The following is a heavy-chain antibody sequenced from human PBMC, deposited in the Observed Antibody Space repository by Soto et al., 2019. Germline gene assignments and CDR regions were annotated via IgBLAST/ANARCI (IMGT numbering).Heavy chain of an antibody. J-gene: IGHJ4*01. V-gene: IGHV4-38-2*02. CDR2: AYYSVTT. CDR1: GFSISSGHY. Sequence: ASETLSLTCDVSGFSISSGHYWGWIRQPPGKGLEWIGSAYYSVTTYYNPSLKGRVTISIDTSKNQFSLKLSSVTAADTAVYYCARDGGSYSGIIDWGHGSLVTVSS. CDR3: ARDGGSYSGIID. D-gene: IGHD1-26*01.